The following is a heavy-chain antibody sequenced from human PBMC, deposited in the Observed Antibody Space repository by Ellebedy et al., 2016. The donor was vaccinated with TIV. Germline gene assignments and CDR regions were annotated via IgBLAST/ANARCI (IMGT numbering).Heavy chain of an antibody. D-gene: IGHD3-3*01. Sequence: AASVKVSCKASGGSFSTYAISWVRQAPGQGLEWMGRISPILGIATYAQDFQGRVTITADRSTSTVFMELSSLTSEDTAVYYCATDGIRFLEWVYKYGLDVWGQGTTVTVSS. CDR2: ISPILGIA. V-gene: IGHV1-69*04. CDR3: ATDGIRFLEWVYKYGLDV. CDR1: GGSFSTYA. J-gene: IGHJ6*02.